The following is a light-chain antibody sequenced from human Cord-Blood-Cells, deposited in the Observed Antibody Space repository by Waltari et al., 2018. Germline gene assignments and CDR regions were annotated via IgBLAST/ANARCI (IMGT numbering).Light chain of an antibody. CDR1: SSDVGGYNS. V-gene: IGLV2-8*01. CDR3: SSYAGSNSYV. Sequence: QSALTQPPSASGSPGPSVTISCTGTSSDVGGYNSVPWDQQHPGKAPKLMIYEVSKRPSGVPDRFSGSKSGNTASLTVSGLQAEDEADYYCSSYAGSNSYVFGTGTKVTVL. CDR2: EVS. J-gene: IGLJ1*01.